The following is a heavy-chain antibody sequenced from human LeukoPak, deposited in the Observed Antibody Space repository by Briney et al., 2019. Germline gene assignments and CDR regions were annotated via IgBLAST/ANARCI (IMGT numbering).Heavy chain of an antibody. CDR3: ARDPAIYYESDYYFDY. J-gene: IGHJ4*02. Sequence: RASVKVSCKASGYTFTGYYMHWVRQAPGQGLEWMGWINPNSGGTNYAQKFQGRVTVTRDTSINTAYMELSRLRSDDTAVYYCARDPAIYYESDYYFDYWGQGTLVTVSS. D-gene: IGHD3-22*01. CDR2: INPNSGGT. CDR1: GYTFTGYY. V-gene: IGHV1-2*02.